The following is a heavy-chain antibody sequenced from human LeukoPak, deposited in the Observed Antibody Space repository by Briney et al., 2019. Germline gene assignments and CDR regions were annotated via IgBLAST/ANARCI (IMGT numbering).Heavy chain of an antibody. CDR3: ARGWSLDY. CDR1: GGSISSYY. CDR2: VYYTGTT. Sequence: PSETLSLTCTVSGGSISSYYWNWIRQPPGKGLDWIGYVYYTGTTKYNPSLKSRVTISVDTSKNLFSLKVSSVTDVDTAVYYCARGWSLDYWGQGTLVTVPS. V-gene: IGHV4-59*08. D-gene: IGHD3-3*01. J-gene: IGHJ4*02.